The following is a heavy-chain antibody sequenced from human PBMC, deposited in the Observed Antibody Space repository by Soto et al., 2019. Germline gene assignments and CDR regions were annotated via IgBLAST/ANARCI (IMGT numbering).Heavy chain of an antibody. CDR2: INPSGGST. Sequence: ASVKVSCKASGYTFTSYYMHWVRQAPGQGLEWMGLINPSGGSTSYAQKFQGRVTMTRDTSTSTVYMELSSLRSEDTAVYYCASQSYYYDSSGYPRTRYYYYYGMDVWGQGTTVTVSS. CDR1: GYTFTSYY. D-gene: IGHD3-22*01. V-gene: IGHV1-46*01. J-gene: IGHJ6*02. CDR3: ASQSYYYDSSGYPRTRYYYYYGMDV.